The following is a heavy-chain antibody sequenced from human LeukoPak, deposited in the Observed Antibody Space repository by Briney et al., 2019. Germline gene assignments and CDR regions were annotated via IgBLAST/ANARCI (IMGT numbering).Heavy chain of an antibody. Sequence: GGSLRLSCAASGFTFSSYSMNWVRQAPGKGLEWVSSISSSSSYIYYADSVKGRFTISRDNAKNSLYLQMNSLRAEDTAVYYCARDRGDYGGNSPFDYWGQGTLVTVSS. V-gene: IGHV3-21*01. J-gene: IGHJ4*02. D-gene: IGHD4-23*01. CDR2: ISSSSSYI. CDR1: GFTFSSYS. CDR3: ARDRGDYGGNSPFDY.